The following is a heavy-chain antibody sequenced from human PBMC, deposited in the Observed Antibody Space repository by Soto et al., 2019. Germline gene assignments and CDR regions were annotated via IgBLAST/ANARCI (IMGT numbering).Heavy chain of an antibody. D-gene: IGHD1-1*01. V-gene: IGHV3-33*01. CDR2: IWYDGSDK. J-gene: IGHJ4*02. CDR3: ARWADERRHDY. Sequence: QVQLVESGGGVVQPGRSLRLSCAASGFTFSSHGMHWVRQAPGKGLEWVAVIWYDGSDKYYGDSVKGRFTISRDNPRNTVYLQMNSLRVDDSAMYNCARWADERRHDYWGQGTLVTVSS. CDR1: GFTFSSHG.